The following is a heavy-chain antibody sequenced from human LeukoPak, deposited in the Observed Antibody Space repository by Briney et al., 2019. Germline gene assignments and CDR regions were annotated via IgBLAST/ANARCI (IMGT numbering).Heavy chain of an antibody. Sequence: GGSLRLSCAASGFTFSSYSMHWVRQAPGKGLEWVALISCDGTNKYYADSVKGRFTISRDNSMNTLYLQMNSLRAEDTAVYYCAKDDSKIQPFDYWGQGTLVTVSS. CDR2: ISCDGTNK. J-gene: IGHJ4*02. CDR3: AKDDSKIQPFDY. D-gene: IGHD1-1*01. CDR1: GFTFSSYS. V-gene: IGHV3-30-3*01.